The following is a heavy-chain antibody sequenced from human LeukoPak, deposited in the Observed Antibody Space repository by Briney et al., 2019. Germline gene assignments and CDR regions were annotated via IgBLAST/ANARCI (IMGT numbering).Heavy chain of an antibody. D-gene: IGHD5-24*01. V-gene: IGHV1-2*02. CDR2: INPNSGGT. J-gene: IGHJ6*03. Sequence: ASVKVSCKASGYTFTGYYLHWVRQAPGQGLEWMGWINPNSGGTNYAQKFRGRVTMTRDTSISTAYMELSRLRSDDTAVYYCARWLQQNYYYYMDVWGKGTTVTVSS. CDR1: GYTFTGYY. CDR3: ARWLQQNYYYYMDV.